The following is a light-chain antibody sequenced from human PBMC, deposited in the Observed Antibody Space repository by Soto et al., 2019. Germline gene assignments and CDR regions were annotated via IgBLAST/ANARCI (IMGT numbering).Light chain of an antibody. Sequence: EIVVTQSPGTLSLSPGERATLSCRASQSVSSSYLAWYQQKPGQAPRLLIYGASSRATGIPDRFSGSGSGTDFTLTISRLEPEDFLVYYCEQYGSYTPWMFG. CDR1: QSVSSSY. CDR2: GAS. V-gene: IGKV3-20*01. J-gene: IGKJ1*01. CDR3: EQYGSYTPWM.